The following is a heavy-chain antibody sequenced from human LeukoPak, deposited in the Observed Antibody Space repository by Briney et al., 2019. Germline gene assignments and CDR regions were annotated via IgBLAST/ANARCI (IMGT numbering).Heavy chain of an antibody. D-gene: IGHD3-22*01. CDR2: IYYSGST. Sequence: SETLSLTCTVSGGSISSYYWSRIRQPPGKGLEWIGYIYYSGSTNYNPSLKSRVTISVDTSKNQFSLKLSSVTAADTAVYYCARGHGYYYDSSGYQFDYWGQGTLVTVSS. CDR1: GGSISSYY. CDR3: ARGHGYYYDSSGYQFDY. V-gene: IGHV4-59*01. J-gene: IGHJ4*02.